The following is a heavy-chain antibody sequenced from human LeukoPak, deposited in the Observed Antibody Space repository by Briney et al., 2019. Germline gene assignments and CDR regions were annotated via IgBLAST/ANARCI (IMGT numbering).Heavy chain of an antibody. D-gene: IGHD1-26*01. V-gene: IGHV1-2*02. CDR2: INPNSGGT. CDR3: ARRGRYSGSYYGSLDY. CDR1: GYTFTGYY. Sequence: ASVKVSCKASGYTFTGYYMHWVRQAPGQGLEWMGWINPNSGGTNYAQKFQGRVTMTRDTSISTAYMELSRLRSDDTAVYYCARRGRYSGSYYGSLDYWGQGTLVTVSS. J-gene: IGHJ4*02.